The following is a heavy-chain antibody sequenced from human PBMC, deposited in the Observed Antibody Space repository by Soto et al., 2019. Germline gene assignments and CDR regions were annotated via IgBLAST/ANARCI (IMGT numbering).Heavy chain of an antibody. Sequence: GGSLRLSCAASGFTFDDYAMTWIRQAPGKGLEWVSYISSSSRYTNYADSVKGRFTISRDNAKNSLYLQMNSLRAEDTAVYYCARLNSAGWYFDYWGQGTLVTVSS. V-gene: IGHV3-11*03. CDR2: ISSSSRYT. CDR3: ARLNSAGWYFDY. J-gene: IGHJ4*02. CDR1: GFTFDDYA.